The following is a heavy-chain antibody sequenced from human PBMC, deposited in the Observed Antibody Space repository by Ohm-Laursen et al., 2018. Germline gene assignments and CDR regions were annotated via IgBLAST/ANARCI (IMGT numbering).Heavy chain of an antibody. CDR1: GGSISSGGYY. J-gene: IGHJ4*02. Sequence: SQTLSLTCTVSGGSISSGGYYWSWIRQHPGKGLEWIGYIYYSGSTYHNPSLKSRVTISVDTSKNQFSLKLSSVTAADTAVYYCARVGGELLSYFDYWGQGTLVTVSS. D-gene: IGHD3-10*01. CDR3: ARVGGELLSYFDY. V-gene: IGHV4-31*02. CDR2: IYYSGST.